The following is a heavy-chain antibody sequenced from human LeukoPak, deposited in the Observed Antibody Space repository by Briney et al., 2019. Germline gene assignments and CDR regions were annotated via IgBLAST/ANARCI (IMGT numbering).Heavy chain of an antibody. Sequence: PSETLSLTCTVSGGSISGYYWAWIRQPAGKGLEWIGRIYTGGSTNYNPSLKSRIIMSVDTSKRQFFLKLRSVTAADTAVYYCARDTSSYGDYDRFDFWGQGTLVTVSS. CDR1: GGSISGYY. CDR3: ARDTSSYGDYDRFDF. D-gene: IGHD4-17*01. J-gene: IGHJ4*02. V-gene: IGHV4-4*07. CDR2: IYTGGST.